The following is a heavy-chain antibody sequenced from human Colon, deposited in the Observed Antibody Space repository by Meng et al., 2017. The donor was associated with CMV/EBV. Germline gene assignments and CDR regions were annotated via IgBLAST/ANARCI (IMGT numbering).Heavy chain of an antibody. CDR1: GVIFSNYC. CDR2: NSDDWSTK. V-gene: IGHV3-30-3*02. CDR3: SIPNMPPGY. D-gene: IGHD2-2*01. Sequence: QGDLVGAGGGLSQPWRSLGLAFEGSGVIFSNYCLHLGRQAPGKGLEWLTNNSDDWSTKAIADSLEGRFTISRDNFKNTLHLQMKSPTFDGTAVYLCSIPNMPPGYWGQGTLVTVSS. J-gene: IGHJ4*02.